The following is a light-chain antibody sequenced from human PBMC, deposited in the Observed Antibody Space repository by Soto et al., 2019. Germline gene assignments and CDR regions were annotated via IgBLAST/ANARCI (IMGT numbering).Light chain of an antibody. CDR2: GAS. CDR1: QNINTF. CDR3: QQSYSIPWT. J-gene: IGKJ1*01. V-gene: IGKV1-39*01. Sequence: DIQMTQSPSSLSASVGDRVTITCRASQNINTFLNWYQQTAGKAPKRLIYGASSLQSGVPSRFSGSGSGTDFTLTISSLQPEDFATYYCQQSYSIPWTFGQGTKVEIK.